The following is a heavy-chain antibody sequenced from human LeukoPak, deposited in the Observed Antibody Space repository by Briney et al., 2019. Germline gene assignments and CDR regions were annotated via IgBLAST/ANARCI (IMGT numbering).Heavy chain of an antibody. J-gene: IGHJ4*02. D-gene: IGHD3-10*01. Sequence: GGSLRLSCAVSGITLSNYGMSWVRQAPGKGLEWVAGISDSGGRTNYADSVKGRFTISRDNPKNTLYLQMNSLRAEDTAVYFCAKRGVVIRLILVGFHKEAYYFDSWGQGALVTVSS. CDR3: AKRGVVIRLILVGFHKEAYYFDS. V-gene: IGHV3-23*01. CDR1: GITLSNYG. CDR2: ISDSGGRT.